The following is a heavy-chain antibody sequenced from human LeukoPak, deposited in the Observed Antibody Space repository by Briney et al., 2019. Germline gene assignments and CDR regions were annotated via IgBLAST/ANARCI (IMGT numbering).Heavy chain of an antibody. CDR3: VRGAKCSGADCDSTKEYVYYFDY. D-gene: IGHD6-25*01. J-gene: IGHJ4*02. V-gene: IGHV1-8*03. CDR2: MNPISGNT. CDR1: GDTFTSYG. Sequence: ASVKVSCKASGDTFTSYGISWVRQAPGQGLEWMGWMNPISGNTGFAQKFQGRVTITRITSISTAYMEMSSLRSDDTAVYYCVRGAKCSGADCDSTKEYVYYFDYWGQGTLVTVSS.